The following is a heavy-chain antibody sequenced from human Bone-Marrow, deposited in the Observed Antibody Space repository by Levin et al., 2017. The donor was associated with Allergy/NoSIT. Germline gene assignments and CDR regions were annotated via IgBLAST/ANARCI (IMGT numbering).Heavy chain of an antibody. CDR3: ARRSYGSGSYYNLGWFDP. Sequence: SVKVSCKASGGTFSSYAISWVRQAPGQGLEWMGGIIPIFGTANYAQKFQGRVTITADESTSTAYMELSSLRSEDTAVYYCARRSYGSGSYYNLGWFDPWGQGTLVTVSS. D-gene: IGHD3-10*01. V-gene: IGHV1-69*13. J-gene: IGHJ5*02. CDR2: IIPIFGTA. CDR1: GGTFSSYA.